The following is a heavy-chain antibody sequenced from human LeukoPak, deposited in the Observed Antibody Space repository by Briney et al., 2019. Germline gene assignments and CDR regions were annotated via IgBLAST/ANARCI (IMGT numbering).Heavy chain of an antibody. V-gene: IGHV3-21*01. CDR1: EFTFSSYG. CDR2: ITSSSSYI. Sequence: GGSLRLSCAASEFTFSSYGMNWVRQAPGKGLEWVSSITSSSSYIYYADSVKGRFTISRDNAKNSLYLQMNSLRAEDTAVYYCARSYSSSRGTFDYWGQGTLVTVSS. CDR3: ARSYSSSRGTFDY. D-gene: IGHD6-6*01. J-gene: IGHJ4*02.